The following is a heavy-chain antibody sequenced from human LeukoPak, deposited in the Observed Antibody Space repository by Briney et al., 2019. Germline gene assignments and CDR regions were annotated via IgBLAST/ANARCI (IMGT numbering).Heavy chain of an antibody. CDR3: ARAPTHYYDSSGHFDY. CDR2: IIPILGIA. D-gene: IGHD3-22*01. CDR1: GGTFSSYA. V-gene: IGHV1-69*04. Sequence: ASVKVSCKASGGTFSSYAISWVRQAPGQGLERMGRIIPILGIANYAQKFQGRVTITADKSTSTAYMELSSLRSEDTAVYYCARAPTHYYDSSGHFDYWGQGTLVTVSS. J-gene: IGHJ4*02.